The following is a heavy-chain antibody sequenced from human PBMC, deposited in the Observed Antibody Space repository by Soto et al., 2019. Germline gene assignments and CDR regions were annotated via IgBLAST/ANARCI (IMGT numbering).Heavy chain of an antibody. CDR2: IYYSGST. V-gene: IGHV4-39*01. D-gene: IGHD6-19*01. CDR3: ARLSSGWYRGMDY. CDR1: GGSISSSSYY. Sequence: QLQLQESGPGLVKPSETLSLTCTVSGGSISSSSYYWGWIRQPPGKGLEWIGSIYYSGSTYYNPSLKSRVTISVDTSKNQFSLKLSSVTAADTAVYYCARLSSGWYRGMDYWGQGTLVTVSS. J-gene: IGHJ4*02.